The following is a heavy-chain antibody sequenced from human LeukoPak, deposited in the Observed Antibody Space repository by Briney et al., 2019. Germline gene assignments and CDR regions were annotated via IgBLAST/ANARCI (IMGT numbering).Heavy chain of an antibody. CDR3: ARRPIVATAATFDY. CDR2: ISAYNGNT. CDR1: GYTFTSYG. Sequence: GASVKVSCKASGYTFTSYGISWVRQAPGQGLEWRGWISAYNGNTNYAQKLQGRVTMTTDTSTSTAYMELRSLRSDDTAVYYCARRPIVATAATFDYWGQGTLVTVSS. D-gene: IGHD5-12*01. V-gene: IGHV1-18*01. J-gene: IGHJ4*02.